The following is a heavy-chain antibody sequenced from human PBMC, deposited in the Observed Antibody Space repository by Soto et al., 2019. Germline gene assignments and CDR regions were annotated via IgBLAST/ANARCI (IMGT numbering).Heavy chain of an antibody. CDR1: GYTLTELS. D-gene: IGHD3-9*01. V-gene: IGHV1-24*01. CDR2: FDPEDGGT. CDR3: ATTLVPFEGAEYFQH. Sequence: ASVKVSCKVSGYTLTELSMHWVRQAPGKGLEWMGGFDPEDGGTIYAQKFQGRVTMTEDTSTDTAYMELSSLRSEDTAVYYCATTLVPFEGAEYFQHWGQGTLVTVSS. J-gene: IGHJ1*01.